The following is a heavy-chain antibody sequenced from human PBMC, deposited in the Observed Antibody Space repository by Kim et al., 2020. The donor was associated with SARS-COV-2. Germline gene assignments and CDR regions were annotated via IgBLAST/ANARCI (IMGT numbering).Heavy chain of an antibody. CDR2: IKQDGSEK. J-gene: IGHJ2*01. Sequence: GGSLRLSCAASGFTFSSYWMSWVRQAPGKGLEWVANIKQDGSEKYYVDSVKGRFTISRDNAKNSLYLQMNSLRAEDTAVYYCARDRTWGADQENRYFDLWGRGTLVTVSS. CDR3: ARDRTWGADQENRYFDL. D-gene: IGHD7-27*01. V-gene: IGHV3-7*03. CDR1: GFTFSSYW.